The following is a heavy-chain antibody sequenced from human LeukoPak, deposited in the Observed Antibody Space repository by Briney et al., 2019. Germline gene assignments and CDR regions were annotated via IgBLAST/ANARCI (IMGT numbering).Heavy chain of an antibody. J-gene: IGHJ3*02. Sequence: PSETLSLTCTVSGGSISSGGYYWSWIRQHPGKGLEWIGYIYYSGSTYYNPSLKSRVTISVDTSKNQFSLKLSSVTAADTAVYYCAMGISDAFDIWGQGTMVTVSS. D-gene: IGHD2-21*01. CDR1: GGSISSGGYY. V-gene: IGHV4-31*03. CDR3: AMGISDAFDI. CDR2: IYYSGST.